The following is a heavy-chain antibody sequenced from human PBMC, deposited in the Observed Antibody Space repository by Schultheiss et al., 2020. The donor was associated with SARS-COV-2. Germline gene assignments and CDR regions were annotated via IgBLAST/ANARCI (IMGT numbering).Heavy chain of an antibody. J-gene: IGHJ4*02. Sequence: SQTLSLTCTVSGGSISSYYWSWIRQPPGKGLEWIGYIYYSGSTNYNPSLKSRVTISVDTSKNQFSLKLSSVTAADTAVYYCARGSDCSSTSCYQNDYWGQGTLVTVSS. V-gene: IGHV4-59*12. CDR2: IYYSGST. D-gene: IGHD2-2*01. CDR1: GGSISSYY. CDR3: ARGSDCSSTSCYQNDY.